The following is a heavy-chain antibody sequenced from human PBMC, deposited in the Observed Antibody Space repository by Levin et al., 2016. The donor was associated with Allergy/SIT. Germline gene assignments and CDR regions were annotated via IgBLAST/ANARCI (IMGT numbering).Heavy chain of an antibody. V-gene: IGHV3-74*01. CDR1: GFTYW. CDR3: ARGVSDILTGYYRPVEYYFDY. Sequence: GGSLRLSCAASGFTYWMHWVRQAPGKGLVWVSRINSDGSSTSYADSVKGRFTISRDNAKNTLYLQMNSLRAEDTAVYYCARGVSDILTGYYRPVEYYFDYWGQGTLVTVSS. CDR2: INSDGSST. D-gene: IGHD3-9*01. J-gene: IGHJ4*02.